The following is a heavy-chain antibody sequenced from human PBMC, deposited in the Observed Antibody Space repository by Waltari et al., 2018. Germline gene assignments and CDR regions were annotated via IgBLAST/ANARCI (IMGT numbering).Heavy chain of an antibody. CDR2: ISSTGHYI. CDR3: ARGFWFTTVTTFTWFDP. CDR1: GFNFSSYS. Sequence: EAQLVESGVDLVKPGGLLRLSCARSGFNFSSYSINRVRQAPGQGLEWVSSISSTGHYIYYADSVRGRFTISRDNANNSLYLQMNNLRADDTAIYYCARGFWFTTVTTFTWFDPWGQGTLVTVSS. J-gene: IGHJ5*02. V-gene: IGHV3-21*01. D-gene: IGHD4-17*01.